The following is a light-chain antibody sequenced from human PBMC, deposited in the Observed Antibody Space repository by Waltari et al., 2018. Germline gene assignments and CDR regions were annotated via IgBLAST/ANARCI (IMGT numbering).Light chain of an antibody. Sequence: EIVMTQSPATLSVSPGERVTLSCRASRSIGTNVVWYQQKPGQAPRLLIYAASTRATGVPARFSDSGSGTEFSLTISSLQSEDVAVYYCQHYNYWPPWTFGQGTKVAI. CDR2: AAS. V-gene: IGKV3-15*01. CDR3: QHYNYWPPWT. CDR1: RSIGTN. J-gene: IGKJ1*01.